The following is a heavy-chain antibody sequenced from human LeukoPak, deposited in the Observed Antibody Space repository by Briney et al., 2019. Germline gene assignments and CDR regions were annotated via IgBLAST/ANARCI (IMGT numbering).Heavy chain of an antibody. CDR2: IYHSGST. D-gene: IGHD3-10*01. J-gene: IGHJ5*02. CDR1: GYSISTGYY. CDR3: ARASITMVRGVIQGPNWFDP. V-gene: IGHV4-38-2*01. Sequence: SETLSLTCAVSGYSISTGYYWCWIRQPPGKGLEWIGSIYHSGSTYYNPSLKSRVTISVDTSKNQFSLKLSSVTAADTAVYYCARASITMVRGVIQGPNWFDPWGQGTLVTVSS.